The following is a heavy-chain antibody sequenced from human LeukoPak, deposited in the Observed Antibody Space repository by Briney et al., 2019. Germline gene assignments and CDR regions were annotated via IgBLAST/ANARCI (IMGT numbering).Heavy chain of an antibody. V-gene: IGHV4-39*07. J-gene: IGHJ4*02. Sequence: SETLSLTCTVSGGSISSSSYYWGWIRQPPGKGLEWIGSIYYSGSTYYNPSLKSRVTISVDTSKNQFSLKLSSVTAADTAVYYCALGLGRDWNYADYWGQGTLVTVPS. CDR3: ALGLGRDWNYADY. CDR1: GGSISSSSYY. CDR2: IYYSGST. D-gene: IGHD3/OR15-3a*01.